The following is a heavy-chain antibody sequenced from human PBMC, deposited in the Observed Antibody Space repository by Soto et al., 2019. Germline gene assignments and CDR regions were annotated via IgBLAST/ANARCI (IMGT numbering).Heavy chain of an antibody. V-gene: IGHV4-30-2*01. D-gene: IGHD2-15*01. CDR1: GGSISSGGYS. J-gene: IGHJ4*02. CDR3: ARGGGLTIAVSSFDY. Sequence: PSETLSLTCAVSGGSISSGGYSWSWIRQPPGKGLECIGYIYHSGSTNYNPSLKSRVTISVDTSKNQFSLKLSSVTAADTAVYYCARGGGLTIAVSSFDYWGQGTLVTVSS. CDR2: IYHSGST.